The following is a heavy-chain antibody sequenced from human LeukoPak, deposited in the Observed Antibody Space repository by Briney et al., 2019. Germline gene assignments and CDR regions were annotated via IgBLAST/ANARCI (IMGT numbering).Heavy chain of an antibody. V-gene: IGHV3-23*01. CDR1: GFTFSSYG. CDR3: AKLAHFMVRGAIDY. D-gene: IGHD3-10*01. J-gene: IGHJ4*02. CDR2: ISGSGGST. Sequence: PGGSLRLSCAASGFTFSSYGMSWVRQAPGKGLEWVSAISGSGGSTYYADSVKGRFTISRDNSKNTLYLQMNSLRAEDTAVYYCAKLAHFMVRGAIDYWGQGTLVTVSS.